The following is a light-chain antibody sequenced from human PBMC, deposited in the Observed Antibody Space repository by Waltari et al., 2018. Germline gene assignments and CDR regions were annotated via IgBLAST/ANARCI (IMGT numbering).Light chain of an antibody. V-gene: IGKV3-20*01. CDR2: VAS. J-gene: IGKJ1*01. CDR1: QSVSRA. Sequence: EIVLTQSPGTLSLSLGERATVACRASQSVSRALAWYQQKPGQAPRLLIYVASTRATGIPDRFRSGGSGTDFLLTISRLEPDDFASYYCQLYLRLPVTFGLGPTLEI. CDR3: QLYLRLPVT.